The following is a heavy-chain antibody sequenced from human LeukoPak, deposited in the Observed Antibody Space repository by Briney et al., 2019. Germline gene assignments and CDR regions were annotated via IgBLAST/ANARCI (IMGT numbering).Heavy chain of an antibody. CDR3: ARELNDYVELGLQYGMDV. Sequence: PSETLSLTCTVSGGSISSYYWSWIRQPPGKGLEWIGYIYYSGSTNYNPSLKSRVTISVDTSKNQFSLKLSSVTAADTAVYYCARELNDYVELGLQYGMDVWGQGTTVTVSS. V-gene: IGHV4-59*01. CDR1: GGSISSYY. D-gene: IGHD3-16*01. CDR2: IYYSGST. J-gene: IGHJ6*02.